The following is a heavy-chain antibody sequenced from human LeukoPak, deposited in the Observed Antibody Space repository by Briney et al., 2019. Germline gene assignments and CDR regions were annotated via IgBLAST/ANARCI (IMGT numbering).Heavy chain of an antibody. CDR1: GFTFSSYA. CDR3: AKDTIPADSFYYGMDV. Sequence: GGSLRLSCAASGFTFSSYAMSWVRQAPGKGLEWVSGISWNSGSIGYADSVKGRFTISRDNAKNSLYLQMNSLRAEDTALYYCAKDTIPADSFYYGMDVWGQGTTVTVSS. J-gene: IGHJ6*02. D-gene: IGHD3/OR15-3a*01. CDR2: ISWNSGSI. V-gene: IGHV3-9*01.